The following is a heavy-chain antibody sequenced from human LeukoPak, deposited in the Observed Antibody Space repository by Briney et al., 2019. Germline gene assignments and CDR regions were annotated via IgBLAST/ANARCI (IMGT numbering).Heavy chain of an antibody. CDR3: ARGDSSGWYVDY. J-gene: IGHJ4*02. D-gene: IGHD6-19*01. CDR2: IYYSGST. V-gene: IGHV4-59*01. Sequence: PKTLSLTCTLSVGSPSTYYWSWVRQPPGKGLEWIGYIYYSGSTNYNPSLKSRVTISVDTSKKQFSLKLSSVTAADAAVYYCARGDSSGWYVDYWGQGTLVTVSS. CDR1: VGSPSTYY.